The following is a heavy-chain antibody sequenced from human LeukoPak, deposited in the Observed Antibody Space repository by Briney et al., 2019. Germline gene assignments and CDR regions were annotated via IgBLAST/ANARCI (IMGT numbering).Heavy chain of an antibody. CDR2: ISAYNGNT. V-gene: IGHV1-18*01. J-gene: IGHJ4*02. CDR1: GYTFTSHG. Sequence: ASVKVSCKASGYTFTSHGISWVRQAPGQGLEWMGWISAYNGNTNYAQKLQGRVTMTTDTSTSTAYMELRSLRSDDTAVYYCARAVIRGYSSDYWGQGTLVTVSS. CDR3: ARAVIRGYSSDY. D-gene: IGHD5-18*01.